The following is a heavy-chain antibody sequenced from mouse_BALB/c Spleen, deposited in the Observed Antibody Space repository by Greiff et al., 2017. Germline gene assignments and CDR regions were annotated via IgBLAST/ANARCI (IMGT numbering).Heavy chain of an antibody. V-gene: IGHV14-3*02. CDR2: IDPANGNT. Sequence: EVQLQQSGAELVKPGASVKLSCTASGFNIKDTYMHWVKQRPEQGLEWIGRIDPANGNTKYDPKFQGKATITADTSSNTAYLQLSSLTSEDTAVYYCARFTTATPFAYWGQGTTLTVSS. CDR3: ARFTTATPFAY. CDR1: GFNIKDTY. J-gene: IGHJ2*01. D-gene: IGHD1-2*01.